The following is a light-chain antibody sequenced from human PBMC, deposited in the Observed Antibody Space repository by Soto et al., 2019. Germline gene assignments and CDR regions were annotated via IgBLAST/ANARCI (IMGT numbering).Light chain of an antibody. V-gene: IGKV3-20*01. J-gene: IGKJ5*01. CDR3: HQRNQ. CDR2: GAS. CDR1: QSVSNNY. Sequence: EIWLTQSPGTLSLSPGERATLSCRASQSVSNNYLAWYQQKPGQAPRLLIYGASNRATGIPDRFSGSGSGTDFTLTISRLEPEDFAMYYCHQRNQFGHGTRLEIK.